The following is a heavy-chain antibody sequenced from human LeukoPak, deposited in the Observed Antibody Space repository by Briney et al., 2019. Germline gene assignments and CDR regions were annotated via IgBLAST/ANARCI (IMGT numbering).Heavy chain of an antibody. CDR1: EFTSSAFW. J-gene: IGHJ6*04. D-gene: IGHD2-8*02. V-gene: IGHV3-7*01. CDR3: AIFAGAVPGNLLL. CDR2: INKDGTEK. Sequence: GGSLRLSCAASEFTSSAFWLTWVRRPPGKGLEWVANINKDGTEKEYVDSVKGRFSIFRDNAKNSVFLQMNSLRAEDTAVYYCAIFAGAVPGNLLLWGKGSTVIVSA.